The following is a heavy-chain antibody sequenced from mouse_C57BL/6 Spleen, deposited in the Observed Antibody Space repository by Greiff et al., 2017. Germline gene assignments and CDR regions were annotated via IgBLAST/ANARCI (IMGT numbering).Heavy chain of an antibody. D-gene: IGHD2-12*01. J-gene: IGHJ3*01. Sequence: QVQLQQSGAELVRPGASVTLSCKASGYTFTDYEMHWVKQTPVHGLEWIGAIDPETGGTAYNQKFKGKAILTADQSSSTAYMELRSLTSEDSAVYYCTKGDYTAYWGQGTLVTVSA. CDR3: TKGDYTAY. CDR1: GYTFTDYE. CDR2: IDPETGGT. V-gene: IGHV1-15*01.